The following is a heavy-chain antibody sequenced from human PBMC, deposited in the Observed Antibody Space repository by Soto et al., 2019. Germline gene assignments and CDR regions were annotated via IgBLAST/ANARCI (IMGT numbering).Heavy chain of an antibody. CDR3: ARHGDIVVVPPSVVGWFDP. D-gene: IGHD2-2*01. CDR2: IYYSGST. V-gene: IGHV4-39*01. CDR1: GGSISSSSYY. Sequence: QLQLQESGPGLVKPSETLSLTCTVSGGSISSSSYYWGWIRQPPGKGLEWIGSIYYSGSTYYNPSLKSRVPISVDKSKNQCSLKLSSVTAADTAVYYCARHGDIVVVPPSVVGWFDPWGQGTLVTVSS. J-gene: IGHJ5*02.